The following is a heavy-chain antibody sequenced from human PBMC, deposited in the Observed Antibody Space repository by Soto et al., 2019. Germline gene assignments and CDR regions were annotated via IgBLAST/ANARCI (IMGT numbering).Heavy chain of an antibody. CDR1: GGSIGSRSYY. D-gene: IGHD3-16*01. J-gene: IGHJ4*02. Sequence: SETLSLTCNVSGGSIGSRSYYWGWIRQPPGKGLEWIGSVYYSGSTYYNPSLKSRVTISVDTSKNQFSLKLSSVTAADTAVYFCARLPTRGVTQVYFDNSCQGLLVSVS. V-gene: IGHV4-39*01. CDR3: ARLPTRGVTQVYFDN. CDR2: VYYSGST.